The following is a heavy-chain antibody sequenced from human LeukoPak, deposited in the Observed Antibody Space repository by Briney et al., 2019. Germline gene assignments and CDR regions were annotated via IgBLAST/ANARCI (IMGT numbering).Heavy chain of an antibody. CDR3: AKPWSYSSSWFFDY. J-gene: IGHJ4*02. V-gene: IGHV3-7*02. Sequence: GGSLRLSCAASGLTFSYYWMGWVRQAPGKGLEWVANIKQDGSEKYYVDSVKGRFTISRDNSKNTLFLQMNSLRSEDTAVYYCAKPWSYSSSWFFDYWGQGTLVTVSS. CDR2: IKQDGSEK. CDR1: GLTFSYYW. D-gene: IGHD6-13*01.